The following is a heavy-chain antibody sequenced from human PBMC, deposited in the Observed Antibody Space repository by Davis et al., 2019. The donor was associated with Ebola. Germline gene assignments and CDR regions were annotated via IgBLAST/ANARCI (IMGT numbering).Heavy chain of an antibody. CDR2: MNPNNGIA. V-gene: IGHV1-8*01. CDR3: ARGVQGDIRRGMDV. CDR1: GYTLTTYD. D-gene: IGHD3-10*01. Sequence: AASVTVSCKTSGYTLTTYDINWVRQATGQGLEWVGWMNPNNGIAGYTQNFRGRVTMTRDTSISTAYMELSSLRSDDTAVYYCARGVQGDIRRGMDVWGQGTTVTVSS. J-gene: IGHJ6*02.